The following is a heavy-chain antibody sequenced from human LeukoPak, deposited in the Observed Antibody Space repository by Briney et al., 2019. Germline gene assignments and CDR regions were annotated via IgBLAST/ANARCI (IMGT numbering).Heavy chain of an antibody. Sequence: GASLQISCKGSGSSFTSYWIGWVRQLPGKGLEWMGIIYPGDSDTRYSPSFQGQVTISADKSISTAYLQWSSLKASDTAMYYCARLFEYSSSSGAFDIWGQGTMVTVSS. J-gene: IGHJ3*02. V-gene: IGHV5-51*01. CDR1: GSSFTSYW. CDR2: IYPGDSDT. CDR3: ARLFEYSSSSGAFDI. D-gene: IGHD6-6*01.